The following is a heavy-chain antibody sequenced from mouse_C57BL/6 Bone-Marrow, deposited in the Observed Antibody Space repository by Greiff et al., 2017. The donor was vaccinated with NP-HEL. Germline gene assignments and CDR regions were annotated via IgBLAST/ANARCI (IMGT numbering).Heavy chain of an antibody. CDR2: ISYDGSN. D-gene: IGHD2-10*01. J-gene: IGHJ2*01. V-gene: IGHV3-6*01. Sequence: EVHLVESGPGLVKPSQSLSLTCSVTGYSITSGYYWNWIRQFPGNKLEWMGYISYDGSNNYNPSLKNRISITRDTSKNQFFLKLNSVTTEDTATYYCARSLLYYFDYWGQGTTLTVSS. CDR3: ARSLLYYFDY. CDR1: GYSITSGYY.